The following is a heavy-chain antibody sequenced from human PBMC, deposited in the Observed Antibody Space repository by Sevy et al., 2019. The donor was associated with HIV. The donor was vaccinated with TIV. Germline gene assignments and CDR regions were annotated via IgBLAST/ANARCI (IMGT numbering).Heavy chain of an antibody. CDR1: GFAFSVYG. CDR2: IVYDGSDK. D-gene: IGHD3-3*01. V-gene: IGHV3-30*02. Sequence: GGSLRLSCAASGFAFSVYGMHWVRQAPGKGLEWVAYIVYDGSDKFYVDSVKGRFSISRDNSKKELYLHMNSLTTEDTALYYCANGWIQTQYDFWNSYYDTFEIWGQGTMVTVSS. CDR3: ANGWIQTQYDFWNSYYDTFEI. J-gene: IGHJ3*02.